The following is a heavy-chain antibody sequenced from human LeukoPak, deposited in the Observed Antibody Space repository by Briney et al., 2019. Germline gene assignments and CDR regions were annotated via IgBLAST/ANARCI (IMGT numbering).Heavy chain of an antibody. CDR1: GGSFSGYY. CDR2: INHSGST. Sequence: SETLSLTCAVYGGSFSGYYWSWIRQPPGKGLEWIGEINHSGSTNYNPSLKSRVTISVDTSKNQFSLKLSSVTAADTAVYYCARGSSGSFDYWGQGTLVTVSS. V-gene: IGHV4-34*01. J-gene: IGHJ4*02. CDR3: ARGSSGSFDY. D-gene: IGHD6-6*01.